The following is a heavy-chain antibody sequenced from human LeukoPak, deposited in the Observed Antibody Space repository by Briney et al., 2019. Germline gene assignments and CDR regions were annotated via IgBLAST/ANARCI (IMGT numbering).Heavy chain of an antibody. D-gene: IGHD6-13*01. V-gene: IGHV3-53*01. CDR1: GFTVSSNY. J-gene: IGHJ6*02. CDR2: IYSGGST. CDR3: ASGAKSSSWHYGMDV. Sequence: GGSLRLSCAASGFTVSSNYMSWVRQAPGKGLEWVSVIYSGGSTYYADSVKGRFTISRDNSKNTLYLQMNSLRAEDTAVYYCASGAKSSSWHYGMDVWGQGTTVTVSS.